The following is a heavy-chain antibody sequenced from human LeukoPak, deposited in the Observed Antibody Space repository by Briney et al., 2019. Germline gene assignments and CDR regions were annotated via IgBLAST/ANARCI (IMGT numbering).Heavy chain of an antibody. Sequence: GGSLRLSCAASGFTFSSYWMHWVRQAPGKGLVWVSRINSDGSSTSYADSVKGRFTISRDNAKNTLYLQMNSLRAEDTAVYYCARAPPGYGYLVDSGFFDYWGQGTLVTVSS. CDR1: GFTFSSYW. CDR2: INSDGSST. D-gene: IGHD5-18*01. CDR3: ARAPPGYGYLVDSGFFDY. J-gene: IGHJ4*02. V-gene: IGHV3-74*01.